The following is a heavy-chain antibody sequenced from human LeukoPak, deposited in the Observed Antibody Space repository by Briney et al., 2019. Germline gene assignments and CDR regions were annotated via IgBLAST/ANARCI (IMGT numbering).Heavy chain of an antibody. CDR1: GYTFTGYY. V-gene: IGHV1-2*02. J-gene: IGHJ4*02. CDR2: INPNSGGT. Sequence: GASVKVSCKASGYTFTGYYMHWVRQAPGQGLEWMGWINPNSGGTNYAQKFQGRVTMTRDTSISTAYMELSRLRSDDTAVYYCARERSSAAYRGFGELYFDYWGQGTLVTVSS. D-gene: IGHD3-10*01. CDR3: ARERSSAAYRGFGELYFDY.